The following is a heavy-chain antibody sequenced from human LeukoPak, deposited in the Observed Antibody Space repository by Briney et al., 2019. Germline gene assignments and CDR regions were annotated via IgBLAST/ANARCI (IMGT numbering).Heavy chain of an antibody. Sequence: GETLRLSCAASGFTFSSHGMNWVRQAPGKGLEWVSGITGSGGNRYYADSVKGRFTISRDNSKNTLYLQMNSLRAEDTAVYYCAKEDYYYDSSGYYSGFDYWGQGTLVTVSS. CDR1: GFTFSSHG. CDR2: ITGSGGNR. J-gene: IGHJ4*02. D-gene: IGHD3-22*01. CDR3: AKEDYYYDSSGYYSGFDY. V-gene: IGHV3-23*01.